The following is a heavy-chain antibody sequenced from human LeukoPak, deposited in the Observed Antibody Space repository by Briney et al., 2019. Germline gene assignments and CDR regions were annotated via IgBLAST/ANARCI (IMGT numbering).Heavy chain of an antibody. CDR3: ARARAHYYYYGMDV. J-gene: IGHJ6*02. Sequence: ASVKVSCKASGYTFTSYAMNWVRQAPGQGLEWMGWINTNTGDPTYAQGFTGRFVFSLDTSVSTAYLQISSLKAEDTAVYYCARARAHYYYYGMDVWGQGTTVTVSS. CDR2: INTNTGDP. V-gene: IGHV7-4-1*02. CDR1: GYTFTSYA.